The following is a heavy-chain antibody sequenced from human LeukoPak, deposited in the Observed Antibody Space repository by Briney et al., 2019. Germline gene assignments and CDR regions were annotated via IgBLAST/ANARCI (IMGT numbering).Heavy chain of an antibody. CDR3: ARPLWFGELPVDFDI. V-gene: IGHV3-74*01. D-gene: IGHD3-10*01. CDR2: INSDGSST. Sequence: GGSLRLSCAASEFTFSSYWMYWVRHAPGKGLVWVSRINSDGSSTNYADSVKGRFTISRDNAKNTLYLQMNSLRAEDTAVYYCARPLWFGELPVDFDIWGQGTMVTVSS. J-gene: IGHJ3*02. CDR1: EFTFSSYW.